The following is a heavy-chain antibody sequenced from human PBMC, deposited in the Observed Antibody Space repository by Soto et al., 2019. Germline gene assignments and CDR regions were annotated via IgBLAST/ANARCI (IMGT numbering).Heavy chain of an antibody. Sequence: QVQLQQWGAGLLKPSETLSLTCAVYGGSFSGYYWSWIRQPPGKGLEWIGEINHSGSTNYNPSLKSRVTISVDTSKNQFSLKLSSVTAADTAVYYCARPQLSRSLYYYYMDVWGKGTTVTVSS. CDR3: ARPQLSRSLYYYYMDV. V-gene: IGHV4-34*01. CDR1: GGSFSGYY. D-gene: IGHD3-16*02. CDR2: INHSGST. J-gene: IGHJ6*03.